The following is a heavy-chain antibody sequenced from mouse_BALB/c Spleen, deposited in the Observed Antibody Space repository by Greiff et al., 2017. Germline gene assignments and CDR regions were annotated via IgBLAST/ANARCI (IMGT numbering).Heavy chain of an antibody. J-gene: IGHJ4*01. CDR3: ARSLLYDYDDGYAMDY. V-gene: IGHV3-8*02. Sequence: EVKVEESGPSLVKPSQTLSLTCSVTGDSITSGYWNWIRKFPGNKLEYMGYISYSGSTYYNPSLKSRISITRDTSKNQYYLQLNSVTTEDTATYYCARSLLYDYDDGYAMDYWGQGTSVTVSS. D-gene: IGHD2-4*01. CDR2: ISYSGST. CDR1: GDSITSGY.